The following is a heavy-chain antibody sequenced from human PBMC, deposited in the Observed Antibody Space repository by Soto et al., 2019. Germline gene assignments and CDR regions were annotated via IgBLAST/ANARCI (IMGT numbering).Heavy chain of an antibody. J-gene: IGHJ5*02. V-gene: IGHV3-23*01. D-gene: IGHD2-15*01. CDR2: ISGSGGST. Sequence: RGSLRLSCAASGFTFSSYAMSWVRQAPGKGLEWVSAISGSGGSTYYADSVKGRFTISRDNSKNTLYLQMNSLRAEDTAVYYCAKVPMEQLLVQTSFDPSGPGPLVTVYS. CDR3: AKVPMEQLLVQTSFDP. CDR1: GFTFSSYA.